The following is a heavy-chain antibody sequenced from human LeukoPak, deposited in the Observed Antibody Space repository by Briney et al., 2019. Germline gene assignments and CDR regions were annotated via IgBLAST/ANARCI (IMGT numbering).Heavy chain of an antibody. CDR2: ISWNSGSI. CDR1: GFTFDDYA. J-gene: IGHJ6*02. CDR3: AKDRVYSEGSPYYYGMDV. Sequence: PGGSLRLSCAASGFTFDDYAMYWVRQAPGKGLEWVSGISWNSGSIGYADSVKGRFTISRDNAKNSLYLQMNSLRAEDTALYYCAKDRVYSEGSPYYYGMDVWGQGTTVTVSS. V-gene: IGHV3-9*01. D-gene: IGHD2-21*01.